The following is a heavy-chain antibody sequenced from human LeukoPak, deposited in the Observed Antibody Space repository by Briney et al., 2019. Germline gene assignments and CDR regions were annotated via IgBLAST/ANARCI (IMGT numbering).Heavy chain of an antibody. Sequence: GGSLRLSCAASGFTVSSNYMSWVRQAPGKGLEWVSYISSSGSTIYYADSVKGRFTISRDNAKNSLYLQMNSLRAEDTAVYYCASAYYYDSSGYYVGGLDYWGQGTLVTVSS. CDR2: ISSSGSTI. D-gene: IGHD3-22*01. V-gene: IGHV3-11*04. CDR1: GFTVSSNY. CDR3: ASAYYYDSSGYYVGGLDY. J-gene: IGHJ4*02.